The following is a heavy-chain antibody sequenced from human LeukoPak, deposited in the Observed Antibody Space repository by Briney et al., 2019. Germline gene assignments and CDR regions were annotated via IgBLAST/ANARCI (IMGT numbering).Heavy chain of an antibody. CDR2: ISFDGSDK. V-gene: IGHV3-30*04. D-gene: IGHD3-22*01. CDR3: ARRNYYDSHGYFGPFDY. Sequence: GGSLRLSCTGSGFTFSTYAIYWVRQAPGKGLEWVAAISFDGSDKYYSDSVKGRFTISRDNSKNTLFLQMNSLRVEDTAVYYCARRNYYDSHGYFGPFDYWGQGTLVTVSS. CDR1: GFTFSTYA. J-gene: IGHJ4*02.